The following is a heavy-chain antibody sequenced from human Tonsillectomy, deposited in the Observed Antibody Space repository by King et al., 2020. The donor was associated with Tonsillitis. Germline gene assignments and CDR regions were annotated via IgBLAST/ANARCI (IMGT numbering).Heavy chain of an antibody. CDR3: ARYVSGSFDY. J-gene: IGHJ4*02. CDR1: GGSISSGDHF. D-gene: IGHD1-26*01. Sequence: QLQESGPGVVEPSETLSLTCTVSGGSISSGDHFWAWIPPPPGKGLGWIGYMYSSWTNFYNPSPTSRITLSGGTPVTRFSLKLSSVTAADTAVYFCARYVSGSFDYWGQGALVTVSS. CDR2: MYSSWTN. V-gene: IGHV4-39*02.